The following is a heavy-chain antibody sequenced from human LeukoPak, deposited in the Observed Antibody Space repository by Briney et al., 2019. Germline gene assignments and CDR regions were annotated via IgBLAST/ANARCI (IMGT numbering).Heavy chain of an antibody. CDR2: IYYSGST. Sequence: PSVTLSLTCTVSGGSISSYYWSWIRQPPGKGLEWIWYIYYSGSTNYNPSLKSRVTISVDTSKNQFSLKLSSVTAADTAVYYCAREARYCSSTSCWDYWGQGALVTVSS. D-gene: IGHD2-2*01. V-gene: IGHV4-59*01. CDR3: AREARYCSSTSCWDY. CDR1: GGSISSYY. J-gene: IGHJ4*02.